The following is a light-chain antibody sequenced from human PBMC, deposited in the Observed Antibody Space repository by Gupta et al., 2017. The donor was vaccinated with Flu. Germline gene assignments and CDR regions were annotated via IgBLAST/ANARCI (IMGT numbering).Light chain of an antibody. CDR2: WAS. Sequence: LGERATINCKSSQSVLYSSNNKNYLAWYQQKPGQPPKLLIYWASTRESGVPDRFSGSGSGTDFTLTISSLQAEDVAVYYCQKYYRTPRLTFGGGTKVEIK. CDR1: QSVLYSSNNKNY. V-gene: IGKV4-1*01. CDR3: QKYYRTPRLT. J-gene: IGKJ4*01.